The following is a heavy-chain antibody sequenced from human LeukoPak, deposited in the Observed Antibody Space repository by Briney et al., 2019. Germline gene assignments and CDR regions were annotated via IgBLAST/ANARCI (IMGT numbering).Heavy chain of an antibody. CDR1: GFTFSDYY. V-gene: IGHV3-11*01. J-gene: IGHJ6*02. CDR3: ARDARAGTEYYGMDV. CDR2: ISSSGSTI. Sequence: GGSLRLSCAASGFTFSDYYMSWIRQAPGKGLEWVSYISSSGSTIYYADSVKGRFTISGDNAKNSLYLQMNSLRAEDTAVYYCARDARAGTEYYGMDVWGQGTTVTVSS. D-gene: IGHD6-13*01.